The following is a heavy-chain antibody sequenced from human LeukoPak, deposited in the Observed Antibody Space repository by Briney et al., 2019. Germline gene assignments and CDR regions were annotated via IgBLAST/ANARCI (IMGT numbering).Heavy chain of an antibody. D-gene: IGHD6-13*01. CDR2: IYYSGST. CDR1: GGSISSYY. V-gene: IGHV4-59*08. CDR3: ARLYSSSWDDYFDY. Sequence: SETLSLTCTVSGGSISSYYWSWIRQPPGKGLEWIGYIYYSGSTNYNPSLKSRVTISVDTSKNQFSLKLSSVTAADTAVYYCARLYSSSWDDYFDYWGQGTLVTVSS. J-gene: IGHJ4*02.